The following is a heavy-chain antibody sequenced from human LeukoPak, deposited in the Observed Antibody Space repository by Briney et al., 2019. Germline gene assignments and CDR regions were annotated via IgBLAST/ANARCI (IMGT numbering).Heavy chain of an antibody. CDR1: GFSLSTSGVG. J-gene: IGHJ5*02. D-gene: IGHD2-15*01. Sequence: ESGPTLAKPTQTLTLTCTFSGFSLSTSGVGVGWIRQPPGKALEWLAIISWDDKRYSPSLKSRLTITKDTSKNQVVLTMTNMDPVDTATYYCAHTRSGGGGFGLLNWFDPWGQGTLITVSS. CDR2: ISWDDK. CDR3: AHTRSGGGGFGLLNWFDP. V-gene: IGHV2-5*01.